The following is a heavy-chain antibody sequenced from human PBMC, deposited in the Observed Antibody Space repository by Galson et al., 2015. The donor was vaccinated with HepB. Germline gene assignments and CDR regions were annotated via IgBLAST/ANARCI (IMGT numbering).Heavy chain of an antibody. Sequence: SVKVSCKASGYTFTSYGISWVRQAPGQGLEWMGRISAYNGNTNYAQKLQGRVTMTTDTSTSTAYMELRSLRSDDTAVYYCARETYCSGGSCTSLSHAPYYFDYWGQGTLVTVSS. D-gene: IGHD2-15*01. CDR1: GYTFTSYG. CDR3: ARETYCSGGSCTSLSHAPYYFDY. J-gene: IGHJ4*02. CDR2: ISAYNGNT. V-gene: IGHV1-18*01.